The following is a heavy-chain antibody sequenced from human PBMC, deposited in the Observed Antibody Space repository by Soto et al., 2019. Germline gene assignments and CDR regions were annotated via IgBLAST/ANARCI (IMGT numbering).Heavy chain of an antibody. CDR3: AKVGSHYYGSGSYSSYYFDY. CDR2: ISYDGSNK. CDR1: GFTFSSYG. Sequence: QVQLVESGGGVVQPGRSLRLSCAASGFTFSSYGMHWVRQAPGKGLEWVAVISYDGSNKYYADSVKGRFTISRDNSKNTLYLQMNRMRAEYTDVYYCAKVGSHYYGSGSYSSYYFDYWGQGTLVTVSS. V-gene: IGHV3-30*18. J-gene: IGHJ4*02. D-gene: IGHD3-10*01.